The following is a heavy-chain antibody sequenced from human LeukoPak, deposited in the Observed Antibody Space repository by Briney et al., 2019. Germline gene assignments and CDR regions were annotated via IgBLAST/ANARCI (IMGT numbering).Heavy chain of an antibody. D-gene: IGHD6-19*01. CDR1: GGSMRNYY. J-gene: IGHJ4*02. CDR3: ARAEKAVTGTLDY. V-gene: IGHV4-59*01. CDR2: ISGSGST. Sequence: SETLSLTCTVSGGSMRNYYWSWIRQPPGKGLEWIGYISGSGSTDYNPSLKSRVTISIDTSKNQFSLRLTSVTAADTAVYYCARAEKAVTGTLDYWGQGTPITVSS.